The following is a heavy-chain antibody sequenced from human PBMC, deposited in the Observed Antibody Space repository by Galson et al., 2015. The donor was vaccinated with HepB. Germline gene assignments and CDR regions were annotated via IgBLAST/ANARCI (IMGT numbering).Heavy chain of an antibody. CDR2: MNPDSGNT. V-gene: IGHV1-8*01. J-gene: IGHJ4*02. CDR1: GYTFTNSD. CDR3: ARGRYCTSGACPYYFDN. D-gene: IGHD2-8*01. Sequence: SVKVSCKASGYTFTNSDINWVRQATGQGLEWIGWMNPDSGNTGYTQKFQGRVTMIRNTSITTAYMELSSLRSEDTAVYYCARGRYCTSGACPYYFDNWGQGTLVTVSS.